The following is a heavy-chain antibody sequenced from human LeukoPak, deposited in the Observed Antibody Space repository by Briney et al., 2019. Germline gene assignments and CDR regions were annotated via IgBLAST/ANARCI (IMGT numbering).Heavy chain of an antibody. Sequence: GGSPRLSCAASGFTFSSYAMSWVRQAPGKGLEWVSAISGSGGSTYYADSVKGRFTISRDNSKNTLYLQMNSLRAEDTAVYYCANEVGAERAFDIWGQGTMVTVSS. CDR3: ANEVGAERAFDI. J-gene: IGHJ3*02. CDR2: ISGSGGST. D-gene: IGHD1-26*01. V-gene: IGHV3-23*01. CDR1: GFTFSSYA.